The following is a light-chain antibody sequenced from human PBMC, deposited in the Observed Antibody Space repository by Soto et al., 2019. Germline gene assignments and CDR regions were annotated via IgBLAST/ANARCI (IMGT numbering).Light chain of an antibody. V-gene: IGKV3-15*01. CDR3: QQCDNWPRT. CDR2: GAS. Sequence: ELVMTQSPATLSVSPGERATRSCRASQSVSNNLAWYQQKPGQAPRLLIYGASTRATDIPARFSGSGSGTEFTLTISSLQSEDSAVYYCQQCDNWPRTFGQGTKVDIK. CDR1: QSVSNN. J-gene: IGKJ1*01.